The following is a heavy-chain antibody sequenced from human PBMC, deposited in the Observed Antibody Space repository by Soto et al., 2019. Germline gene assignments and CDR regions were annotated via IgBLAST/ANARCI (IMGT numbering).Heavy chain of an antibody. CDR3: AREGQAPYYYYGMDV. V-gene: IGHV1-18*01. J-gene: IGHJ6*02. CDR2: ISGYNGNT. CDR1: GYTFTNYG. Sequence: QVQVVQSGDEVKKPGASVKVSCKASGYTFTNYGFSWVRQAPGQGLEWMGWISGYNGNTKCEKKFQGRVTMTTDTSTSTAHMGLRSLRYDDTAVYYCAREGQAPYYYYGMDVWGQGTAVTVSS.